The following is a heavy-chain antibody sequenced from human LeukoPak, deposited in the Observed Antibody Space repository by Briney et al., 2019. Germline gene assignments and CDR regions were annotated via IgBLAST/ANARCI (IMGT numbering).Heavy chain of an antibody. Sequence: SETLSLTCAVYGVSFSGYYWSWIRQPPGKGLEWIGEINHSGSTNYNPSLKSRVTISVDTSKNQFSLKLSSVTAADTAVYYCARQGGTGEYDYWGQGTLVTVSS. CDR2: INHSGST. J-gene: IGHJ4*02. V-gene: IGHV4-34*01. CDR1: GVSFSGYY. D-gene: IGHD7-27*01. CDR3: ARQGGTGEYDY.